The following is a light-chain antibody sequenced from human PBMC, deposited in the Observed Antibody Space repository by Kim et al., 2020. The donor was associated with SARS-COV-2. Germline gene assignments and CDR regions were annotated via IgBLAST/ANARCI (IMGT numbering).Light chain of an antibody. CDR3: SSYTSSSNVV. CDR2: DVS. J-gene: IGLJ2*01. V-gene: IGLV2-14*03. CDR1: SSDVGAYNY. Sequence: QSALTQPASVSGSPGQSITISCTGTSSDVGAYNYVFWYQQHPGKAPKLIIYDVSKRPSGVSSRFSGFKSDSTASLTISGLQAEDEATYHCSSYTSSSNVVFGGGTQLTVL.